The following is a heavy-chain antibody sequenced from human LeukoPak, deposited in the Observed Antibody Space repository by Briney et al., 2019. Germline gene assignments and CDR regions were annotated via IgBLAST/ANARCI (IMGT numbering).Heavy chain of an antibody. Sequence: SETLSLTCTVSGGSISSYYWSWIRQPPGKGLEWIGYIYYSGSTNYNPSLKSRVTISVDTSKNQFSLKLSSVTAADTAVYYCARHSEQWLVRYFDYWGQGTLVTVSS. CDR3: ARHSEQWLVRYFDY. V-gene: IGHV4-59*08. D-gene: IGHD6-19*01. CDR2: IYYSGST. CDR1: GGSISSYY. J-gene: IGHJ4*02.